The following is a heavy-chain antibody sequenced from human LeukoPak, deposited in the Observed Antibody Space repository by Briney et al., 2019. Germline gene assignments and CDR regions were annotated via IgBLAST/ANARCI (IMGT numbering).Heavy chain of an antibody. Sequence: PSETLSFTCTVSGGSISSYYWSWIRQPPGKGLEWIGYIYYSGSTNYNPSLKSRVTISVDTSKNQFSLKLSSVTAADTAVYYCARQVIAAAGTYFDYWGQGTLVTVSS. V-gene: IGHV4-59*08. CDR3: ARQVIAAAGTYFDY. CDR1: GGSISSYY. J-gene: IGHJ4*02. CDR2: IYYSGST. D-gene: IGHD6-13*01.